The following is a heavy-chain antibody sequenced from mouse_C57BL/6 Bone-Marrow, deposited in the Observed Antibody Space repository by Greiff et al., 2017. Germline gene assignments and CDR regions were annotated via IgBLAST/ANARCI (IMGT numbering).Heavy chain of an antibody. CDR2: IDPEDGET. J-gene: IGHJ2*01. CDR3: ASRYFDY. Sequence: EVKLQESGAELVKPGASVKLSCTASGFNINDYYMHWVKQRTEQGLEWIGRIDPEDGETKYAPKFQGKATITADTSSNTAYLQLSSLTSEDSAVYYCASRYFDYWGQGNTLTVSS. CDR1: GFNINDYY. V-gene: IGHV14-2*01.